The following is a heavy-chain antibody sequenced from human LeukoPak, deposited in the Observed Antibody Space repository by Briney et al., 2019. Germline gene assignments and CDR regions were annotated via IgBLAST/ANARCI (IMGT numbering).Heavy chain of an antibody. D-gene: IGHD2-21*02. CDR1: GGSFSGYY. V-gene: IGHV4-34*01. J-gene: IGHJ5*02. Sequence: SETLSLTCAVYGGSFSGYYWSWIRQPPGKGLEWIGEINHSGSTNYNPSLKSRVTISVDTSKNQFSLKLSSATAADTAVYYCARGPQELLAYCGGDCYSPWFDPWGQGTLVTVSS. CDR3: ARGPQELLAYCGGDCYSPWFDP. CDR2: INHSGST.